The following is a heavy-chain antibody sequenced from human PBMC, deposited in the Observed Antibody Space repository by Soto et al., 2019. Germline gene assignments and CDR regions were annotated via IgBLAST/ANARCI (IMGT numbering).Heavy chain of an antibody. CDR3: ARGRGYSYGHFY. J-gene: IGHJ4*02. V-gene: IGHV4-39*07. CDR2: IYYSGST. D-gene: IGHD5-18*01. Sequence: SETLSLTCTVSGGSISSSSYYWGWIRQPPGKGLEWIGSIYYSGSTYYNPSLKSRVTISVDTSKNQFSLKLCSVTAADTAVYYCARGRGYSYGHFYWGQGTLVTVSS. CDR1: GGSISSSSYY.